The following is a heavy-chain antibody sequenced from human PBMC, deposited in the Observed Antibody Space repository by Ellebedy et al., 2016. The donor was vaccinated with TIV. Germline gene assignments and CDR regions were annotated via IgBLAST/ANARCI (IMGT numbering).Heavy chain of an antibody. Sequence: GESLKISXAASGFNFDDHTMHWVRQVPGKGLEWVSLITWDGGITHYAVSVKGRFTVSRDNNRNTLFLQMSNLRSEDTAVYYCAKGPFNFDVLIGYPGPFDSWGQGTLVTVSS. V-gene: IGHV3-43*01. J-gene: IGHJ4*02. CDR2: ITWDGGIT. CDR3: AKGPFNFDVLIGYPGPFDS. D-gene: IGHD3-9*01. CDR1: GFNFDDHT.